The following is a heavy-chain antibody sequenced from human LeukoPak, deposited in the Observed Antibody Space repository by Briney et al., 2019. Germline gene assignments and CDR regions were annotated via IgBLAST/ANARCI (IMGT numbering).Heavy chain of an antibody. CDR2: ISYDGSNK. D-gene: IGHD3-22*01. Sequence: AGGSLRLSCAASGFTFSSYGMHWVRQAPGKGLEWVAVISYDGSNKYYADSVKGRFTISRDNSKNTLYLQMNSLRAEDTAVYYCAREANYYDSSWFDYWGQGTLVTVSS. J-gene: IGHJ4*02. CDR3: AREANYYDSSWFDY. V-gene: IGHV3-30*03. CDR1: GFTFSSYG.